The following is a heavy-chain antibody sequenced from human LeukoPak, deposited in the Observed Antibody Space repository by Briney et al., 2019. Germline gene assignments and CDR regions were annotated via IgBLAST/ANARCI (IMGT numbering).Heavy chain of an antibody. J-gene: IGHJ4*02. CDR3: ARAGRGLRFFDWLTYDY. CDR1: GFTFSSYW. D-gene: IGHD3-9*01. V-gene: IGHV3-74*01. Sequence: GGSLRLSCAASGFTFSSYWMHWVRQAPGKGLVWVSRINSDMSTTTYADSVKGRFTISRDNAKNTLFLQMNSLRAEDTAVYYCARAGRGLRFFDWLTYDYWGQGTLVTVSS. CDR2: INSDMSTT.